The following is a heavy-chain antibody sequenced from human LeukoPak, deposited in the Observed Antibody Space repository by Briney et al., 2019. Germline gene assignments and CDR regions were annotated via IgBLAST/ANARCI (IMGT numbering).Heavy chain of an antibody. V-gene: IGHV3-48*03. D-gene: IGHD4-17*01. CDR1: GLPVSIYE. J-gene: IGHJ4*02. CDR2: LSSSGSTI. CDR3: ARVVDHDYGDYYLDY. Sequence: PGGSLRLTLAASGLPVSIYEMNWGPQAPGKGVGGVSYLSSSGSTIYYADYVKGRFTISRDNAKNTLYLQMNSLRAEDTAVYYCARVVDHDYGDYYLDYWGQGTLVTVSS.